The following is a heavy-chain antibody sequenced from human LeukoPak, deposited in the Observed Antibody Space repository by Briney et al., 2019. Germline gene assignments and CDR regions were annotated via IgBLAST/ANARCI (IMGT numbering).Heavy chain of an antibody. CDR3: AIHQAGTTVTPYQFDY. V-gene: IGHV3-20*04. Sequence: GGSLRLSCAASGFTFSSYAMSWVRQAPGKGLEWVSGINWNGGSTGYADSLKGRFTISRDNAKNSLYLQMNSLRAEDTALYYCAIHQAGTTVTPYQFDYWGQGTLVAVSS. D-gene: IGHD4-17*01. CDR1: GFTFSSYA. J-gene: IGHJ4*02. CDR2: INWNGGST.